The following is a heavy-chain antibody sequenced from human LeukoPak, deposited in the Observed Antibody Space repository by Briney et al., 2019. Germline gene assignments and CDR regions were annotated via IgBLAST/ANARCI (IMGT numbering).Heavy chain of an antibody. D-gene: IGHD4-23*01. J-gene: IGHJ4*02. CDR2: IYYSGST. Sequence: SETLSLTCTVSGGSISSSSYYWGWIRQPPGKGLEWIGSIYYSGSTYYNPSLKSRVTISVDTSKNQFSLKLSSVTAADTAVYYCAGDLDGGNLFDYWGQGTLVTVSS. V-gene: IGHV4-39*02. CDR3: AGDLDGGNLFDY. CDR1: GGSISSSSYY.